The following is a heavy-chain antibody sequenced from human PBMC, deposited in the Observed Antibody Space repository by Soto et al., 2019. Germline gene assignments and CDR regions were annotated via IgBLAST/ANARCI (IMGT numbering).Heavy chain of an antibody. Sequence: QVQLVQSGAEVKKPGASVTVACKASGYTFTSYVMHWVRQAPGQRLEWMGWINAGNGNTKYSQKFQGRVTXTXRPSASSACMGLSSLRSEDTAVYYCARGDTMLRGVILDFFAYWGQGTLVSVSS. V-gene: IGHV1-3*01. CDR3: ARGDTMLRGVILDFFAY. J-gene: IGHJ4*02. D-gene: IGHD3-10*01. CDR1: GYTFTSYV. CDR2: INAGNGNT.